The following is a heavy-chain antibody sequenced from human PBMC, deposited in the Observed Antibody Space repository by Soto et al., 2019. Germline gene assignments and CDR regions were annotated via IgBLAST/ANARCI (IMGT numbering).Heavy chain of an antibody. CDR2: ISYDGSNK. CDR1: GFTFSSYG. Sequence: GGSLRLSCAASGFTFSSYGMHWVRQAPGKGLEWVAVISYDGSNKYYADSVKGRFTISRDNSKNTLYLQMNSLRAEDTAVYYCAKDILEWFPAGGYGMDVWGQGTTVTVSS. V-gene: IGHV3-30*18. J-gene: IGHJ6*02. CDR3: AKDILEWFPAGGYGMDV. D-gene: IGHD3-3*01.